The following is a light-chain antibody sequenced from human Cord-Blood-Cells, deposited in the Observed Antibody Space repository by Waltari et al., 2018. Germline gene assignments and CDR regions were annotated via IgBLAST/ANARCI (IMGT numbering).Light chain of an antibody. CDR3: SSYTSSSTYV. CDR1: ISDVGGHNY. V-gene: IGLV2-14*03. J-gene: IGLJ1*01. CDR2: DVS. Sequence: SPLTQPASVFGSLGQSTTIPCPGTISDVGGHNYVSWYQQHPGKAPKLMIYDVSNRPSGVSNRFSDSKSGNTASLTISGLQAEDEADYYCSSYTSSSTYVFGTGTKVTVL.